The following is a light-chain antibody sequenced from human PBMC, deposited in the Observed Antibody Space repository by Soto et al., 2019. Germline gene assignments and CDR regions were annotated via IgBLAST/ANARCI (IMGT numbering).Light chain of an antibody. CDR2: DVS. J-gene: IGLJ1*01. CDR3: SLYTSRSTFV. Sequence: QSALTQPASVSGSPGQSITISCTGSSSDVGGYNYVSWYQQHPGKAPKLMIYDVSNRPSGVSNRFSGSKSGNTASLTISGLQAEDEAVFYCSLYTSRSTFVFGSGTKLTVL. CDR1: SSDVGGYNY. V-gene: IGLV2-14*01.